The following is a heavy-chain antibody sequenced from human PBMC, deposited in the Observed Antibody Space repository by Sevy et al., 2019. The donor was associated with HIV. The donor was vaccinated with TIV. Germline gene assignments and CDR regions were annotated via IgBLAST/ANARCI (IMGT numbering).Heavy chain of an antibody. V-gene: IGHV3-30*04. CDR3: TRDAGYSVGWYPSNY. CDR1: GFSVSSHA. Sequence: GGSLRLSCAASGFSVSSHAMHWVRQAPGKGLEWVALLSYDGSTQYYADSVRGRFSISRDNSKTILYLQMNSLRPADTDLYYCTRDAGYSVGWYPSNYWGQGTLVTVSS. CDR2: LSYDGSTQ. D-gene: IGHD6-19*01. J-gene: IGHJ4*02.